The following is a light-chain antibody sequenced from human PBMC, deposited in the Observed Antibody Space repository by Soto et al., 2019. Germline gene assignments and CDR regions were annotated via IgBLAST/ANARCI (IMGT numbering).Light chain of an antibody. CDR1: QGISTY. J-gene: IGKJ1*01. Sequence: DIQMTQSPSSLSASVGDRVTITCRASQGISTYLNWYQQKPGKAPKVLIYAASSLQSGVPSRFSGSGSETDFTLTISSLQPEDFATYPCQQSNSIPWTFVQGTKVEIK. V-gene: IGKV1-39*01. CDR2: AAS. CDR3: QQSNSIPWT.